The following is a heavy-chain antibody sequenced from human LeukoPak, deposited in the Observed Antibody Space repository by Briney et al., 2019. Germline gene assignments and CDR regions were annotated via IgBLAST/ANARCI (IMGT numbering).Heavy chain of an antibody. Sequence: SETLSLTCTVSGGSISSSSYYWSWIRQPPGKGLEWIGHIYYSGSTNYNPSLKSRVTISVDTSKNQFSLKLSSVTAADTAVYYCARSGSSGIPTHFQHWGQGTLVTVSS. CDR1: GGSISSSSYY. V-gene: IGHV4-61*05. D-gene: IGHD2-15*01. CDR3: ARSGSSGIPTHFQH. J-gene: IGHJ1*01. CDR2: IYYSGST.